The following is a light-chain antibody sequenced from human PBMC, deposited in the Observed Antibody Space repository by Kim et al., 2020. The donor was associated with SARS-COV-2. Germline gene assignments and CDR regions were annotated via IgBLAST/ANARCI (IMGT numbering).Light chain of an antibody. V-gene: IGLV3-1*01. CDR1: KLGDKY. CDR3: QAWDSSTVV. Sequence: SGSPGQTASITCSGDKLGDKYACWYQQKPGQSPVLVIYQDSKRPSGIPERFSGSNSGNTATLTISGTQAMYEADYYCQAWDSSTVVFGGGTQPTVL. J-gene: IGLJ2*01. CDR2: QDS.